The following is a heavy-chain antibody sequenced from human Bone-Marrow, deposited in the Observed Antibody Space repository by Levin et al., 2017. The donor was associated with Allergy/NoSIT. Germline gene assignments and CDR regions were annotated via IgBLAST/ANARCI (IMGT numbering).Heavy chain of an antibody. CDR2: ISNDGNNK. V-gene: IGHV3-30*18. CDR1: GFTFSNFG. Sequence: GESLKISCEASGFTFSNFGMHWVRQAPGTGLEWVAVISNDGNNKYYADSVKGRFTISRDNSKNTLYLQMNSLRAEDTAVYYCAKDIVVVVAASGHDAFDIWGQGRMVTVSS. D-gene: IGHD2-15*01. J-gene: IGHJ3*02. CDR3: AKDIVVVVAASGHDAFDI.